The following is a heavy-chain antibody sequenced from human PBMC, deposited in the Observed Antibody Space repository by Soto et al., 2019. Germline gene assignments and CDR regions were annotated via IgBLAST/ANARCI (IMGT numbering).Heavy chain of an antibody. CDR1: GFTFSSYA. V-gene: IGHV3-23*01. CDR3: AKEHTYRPTHMITFGGVTNDLDY. J-gene: IGHJ4*02. Sequence: GGSLRLSCAASGFTFSSYAMSWVRQAPGKGLEWVSAISGSGGSTYYADSVKGRFTISRDNSKNTLYLQMNSLRAEDTAVYYCAKEHTYRPTHMITFGGVTNDLDYWGQGTLVTVSS. D-gene: IGHD3-16*01. CDR2: ISGSGGST.